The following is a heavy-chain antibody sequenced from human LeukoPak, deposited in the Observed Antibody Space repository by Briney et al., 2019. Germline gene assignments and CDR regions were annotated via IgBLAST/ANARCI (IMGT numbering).Heavy chain of an antibody. CDR2: IYKTGET. V-gene: IGHV3-13*01. CDR3: ARVMEDCTNGVCQTYYYYGMDV. Sequence: GGSLRLSCVASGFTLSSYDMHWVRQTTGESLEWVSIIYKTGETYYPDSVKGRFTISREGAKNSLYLQMNSLRAGDTAVYYCARVMEDCTNGVCQTYYYYGMDVWGQGTTVTVSS. CDR1: GFTLSSYD. J-gene: IGHJ6*02. D-gene: IGHD2-8*01.